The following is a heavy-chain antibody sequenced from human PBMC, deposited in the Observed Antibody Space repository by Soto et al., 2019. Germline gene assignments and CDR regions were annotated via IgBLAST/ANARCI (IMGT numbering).Heavy chain of an antibody. CDR1: GYTFTSYA. CDR3: ARGLYYYDSSGYYHY. CDR2: INAGNGIT. J-gene: IGHJ4*02. V-gene: IGHV1-3*01. Sequence: ASVKVSCKASGYTFTSYAMHWVRQAPGQRLEWMGWINAGNGITKYSQKFQGRVTITRDTSASTAYMELSSLRSEDTAVYYCARGLYYYDSSGYYHYWGQGTLVTVSS. D-gene: IGHD3-22*01.